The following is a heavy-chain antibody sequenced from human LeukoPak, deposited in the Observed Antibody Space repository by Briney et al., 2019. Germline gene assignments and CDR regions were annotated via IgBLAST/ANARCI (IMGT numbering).Heavy chain of an antibody. J-gene: IGHJ6*03. V-gene: IGHV3-15*01. CDR1: GFTSDIAW. CDR2: IKSKNDGAAT. CDR3: VTRDAYKPRYFMDV. D-gene: IGHD5-24*01. Sequence: GGSLRLSCAVSGFTSDIAWMNWVRQAPGEGLEWVGRIKSKNDGAATDYAAPVRGRFTISTDDSKNTLYLQMNSLKTEDTAVYYCVTRDAYKPRYFMDVWGKGTTVTVSS.